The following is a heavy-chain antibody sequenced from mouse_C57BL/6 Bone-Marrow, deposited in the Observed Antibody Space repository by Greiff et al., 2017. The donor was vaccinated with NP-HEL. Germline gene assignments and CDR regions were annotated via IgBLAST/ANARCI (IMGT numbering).Heavy chain of an antibody. V-gene: IGHV1-63*01. D-gene: IGHD2-3*01. CDR3: ARLGDGYYGFDY. Sequence: VHLVESGAELVRPGTSVKMSCKASGYTFTNYWIGWAKQRPGHGLEWIGDIYPGGGYTNYNEKFKGKATLTADKSSSTAYMQFSSLTSEDSAIYYCARLGDGYYGFDYWGQGTTLTVSS. CDR1: GYTFTNYW. CDR2: IYPGGGYT. J-gene: IGHJ2*01.